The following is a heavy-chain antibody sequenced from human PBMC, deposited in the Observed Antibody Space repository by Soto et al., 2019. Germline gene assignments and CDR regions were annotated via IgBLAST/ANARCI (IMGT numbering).Heavy chain of an antibody. V-gene: IGHV1-18*01. D-gene: IGHD4-4*01. CDR3: ARTLAYDSSTDYIFDS. Sequence: QIQLVQSEAEVKKPGASVKVSCKASGYTYGSFGTTWVRQAPGQGLEWMGWISAYSYNTRYAQKFQGRITVTTDTSTGTAHVELRSLRSDDTAVYYCARTLAYDSSTDYIFDSWGQGTPVTVSS. CDR2: ISAYSYNT. CDR1: GYTYGSFG. J-gene: IGHJ4*02.